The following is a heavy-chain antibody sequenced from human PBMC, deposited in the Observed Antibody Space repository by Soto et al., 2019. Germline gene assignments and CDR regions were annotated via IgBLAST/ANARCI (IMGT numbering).Heavy chain of an antibody. CDR2: INHSGST. J-gene: IGHJ4*02. CDR3: ASGPWAAAGTPAI. Sequence: SETMCVTCAVSGGSISSGVYSWSWIRKPPGKGLEWIGEINHSGSTNYNPSLKSRVTISVDTSKNQFSLKLSSVTAADTAVYYCASGPWAAAGTPAIWGQGTLVTVSS. D-gene: IGHD6-13*01. CDR1: GGSISSGVYS. V-gene: IGHV4-30-2*01.